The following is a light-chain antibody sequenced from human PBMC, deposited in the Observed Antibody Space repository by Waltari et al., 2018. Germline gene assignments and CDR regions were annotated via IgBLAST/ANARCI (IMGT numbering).Light chain of an antibody. J-gene: IGKJ2*01. Sequence: DIQMTQSPSSLTASVGDRVTITCQASQDITNDLNWYQQKPGKAPKLLINAASNLEAGVPSRFSGSGSGTDFTLTISSLQAEDVATYYCQHYDRLPYTFGQGTSLQIK. CDR3: QHYDRLPYT. V-gene: IGKV1-33*01. CDR2: AAS. CDR1: QDITND.